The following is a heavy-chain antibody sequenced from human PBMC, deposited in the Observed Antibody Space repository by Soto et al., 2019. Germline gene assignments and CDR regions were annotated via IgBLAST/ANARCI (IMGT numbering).Heavy chain of an antibody. Sequence: QLQLQESGPRLVKPSETLSLTCSVSGGSISSSSYSWGWIRQPPGKGLEWIGTIYYSGSTHYNPSLEGRFAXSXXXXXXXXXXXXXXXXXXXXXXXXXXXXXXXXXXXXXXXYYSVDVWGQGTTVTVS. V-gene: IGHV4-39*01. J-gene: IGHJ6*02. CDR1: GGSISSSSYS. CDR3: XXXXXXXXXXXXXXYYSVDV. CDR2: IYYSGST.